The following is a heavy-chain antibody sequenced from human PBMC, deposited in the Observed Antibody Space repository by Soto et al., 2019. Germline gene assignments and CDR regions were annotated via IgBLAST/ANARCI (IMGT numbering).Heavy chain of an antibody. J-gene: IGHJ2*01. CDR1: GFTFSCCA. D-gene: IGHD1-26*01. CDR2: IHGVGDYI. V-gene: IGHV3-23*01. CDR3: VKTRGAGSLSNCSFAS. Sequence: EVQLLESGGGLVQPGGSLRLSCAASGFTFSCCAMSWVRQAPGKGLDYVSTIHGVGDYIHYSDSVKGRFTISRDNSRNTLYLQMNCLRADDTAVDYYVKTRGAGSLSNCSFASWGRGSLVTVSS.